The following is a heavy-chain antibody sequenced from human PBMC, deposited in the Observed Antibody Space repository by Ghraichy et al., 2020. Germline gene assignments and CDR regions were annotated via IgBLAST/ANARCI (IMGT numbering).Heavy chain of an antibody. D-gene: IGHD2-8*01. CDR3: AKGALRARVFWFDP. CDR2: ISWDGGST. CDR1: GFTFDDYT. V-gene: IGHV3-43*01. Sequence: GESLNISCAASGFTFDDYTMHWVRQAPGKGLEWVSLISWDGGSTYYADSVKGRFTISRDNSKNSLYLQMNSLRTEDTALYYCAKGALRARVFWFDPWGQGTLVTVSS. J-gene: IGHJ5*02.